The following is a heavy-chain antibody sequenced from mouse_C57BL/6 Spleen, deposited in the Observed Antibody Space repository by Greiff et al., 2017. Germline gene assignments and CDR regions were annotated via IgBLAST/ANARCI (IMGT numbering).Heavy chain of an antibody. CDR3: TTSPYGNPWFDY. Sequence: EVQLQQSGAELVRPGASVKLSCTASGFNIKDYYMHWVKQRPEQGLEWIGRIDPEDGDTEYAPKFQGKATMTADTSSNTAYLQLSSLTSEDTAVYYCTTSPYGNPWFDYWGQGTLVTVSA. J-gene: IGHJ3*01. CDR1: GFNIKDYY. D-gene: IGHD2-1*01. CDR2: IDPEDGDT. V-gene: IGHV14-1*01.